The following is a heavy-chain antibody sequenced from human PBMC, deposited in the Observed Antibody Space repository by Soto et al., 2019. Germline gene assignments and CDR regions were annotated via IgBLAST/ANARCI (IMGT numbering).Heavy chain of an antibody. CDR1: GYSFTSYC. Sequence: GESLKISCKGSGYSFTSYCIGLVRQMPGKGLEWMGIIYPGDSDTRYSPSFQGQVTISADKSISTAYLQWSSLKASDTAMYYCARAEGDYYYGMDVWGQGTTVTVSS. CDR3: ARAEGDYYYGMDV. J-gene: IGHJ6*02. V-gene: IGHV5-51*01. CDR2: IYPGDSDT.